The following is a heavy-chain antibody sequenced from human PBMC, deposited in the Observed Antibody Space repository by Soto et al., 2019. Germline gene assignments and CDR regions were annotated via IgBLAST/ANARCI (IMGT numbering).Heavy chain of an antibody. J-gene: IGHJ6*02. D-gene: IGHD6-19*01. V-gene: IGHV4-39*02. CDR2: IYYSGST. CDR1: GVSISSSRYD. CDR3: ARDLGTRGYIAVAGTGYGMDV. Sequence: LRFPVSGVSISSSRYDWGCIRQPPGKGLEWIGSIYYSGSTYYNPSLKSRVTISVDTSKNQFSLKLSSVTAADTAVYYCARDLGTRGYIAVAGTGYGMDVWGQGTMVTVSS.